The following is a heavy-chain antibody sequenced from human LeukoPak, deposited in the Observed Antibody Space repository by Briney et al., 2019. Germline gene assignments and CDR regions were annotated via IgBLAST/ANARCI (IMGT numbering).Heavy chain of an antibody. CDR2: SSGSGSRT. CDR3: ARLGYQLLRDNWFDP. Sequence: GGSLRLSCAASGFTFSSYAMSWVRQAPGKGLEWVSASSGSGSRTYYADSVKGRFTISRDNSKNTLNLQMNSLRAEDTAVYYCARLGYQLLRDNWFDPWGQGTLVTVSS. CDR1: GFTFSSYA. V-gene: IGHV3-23*01. D-gene: IGHD2-2*01. J-gene: IGHJ5*02.